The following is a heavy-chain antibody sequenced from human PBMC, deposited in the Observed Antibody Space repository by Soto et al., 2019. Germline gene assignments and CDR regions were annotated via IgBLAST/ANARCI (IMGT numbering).Heavy chain of an antibody. CDR1: GYIFTSFT. CDR2: IDAGNGDT. CDR3: ARRGRVAYCTAACLHALDV. Sequence: QVQLVQSGAELKRPGASVRLSCKASGYIFTSFTLHWVRQAPGQRPEWMGWIDAGNGDTKSSLKFQGRVYFTRDTLATTAYMALSHLTSEDTAMYYCARRGRVAYCTAACLHALDVWGQGTMVTVSA. J-gene: IGHJ3*01. V-gene: IGHV1-3*01. D-gene: IGHD2-8*02.